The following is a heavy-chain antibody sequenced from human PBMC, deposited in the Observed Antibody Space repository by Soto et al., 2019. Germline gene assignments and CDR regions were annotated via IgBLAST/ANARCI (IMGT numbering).Heavy chain of an antibody. V-gene: IGHV4-59*08. CDR2: IYYSGST. D-gene: IGHD4-17*01. Sequence: SSETLSLTCTVSGGSIGSYYWSWIRQPPGKGLEWIGYIYYSGSTNYNPSLKSRVTISVDTSKNQFSLKLSSVTAADTAVYYCARRYGPGFDYWGQGTLVTVS. J-gene: IGHJ4*02. CDR3: ARRYGPGFDY. CDR1: GGSIGSYY.